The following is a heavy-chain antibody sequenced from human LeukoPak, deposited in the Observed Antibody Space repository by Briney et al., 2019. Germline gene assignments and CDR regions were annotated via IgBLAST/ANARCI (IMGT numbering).Heavy chain of an antibody. V-gene: IGHV1-18*01. CDR3: ARDRWSSSSSEGALDI. CDR1: GYTFTNYG. J-gene: IGHJ3*02. CDR2: ISAYNGNK. Sequence: GASVNVSCKASGYTFTNYGISWVRQAPGQGLDWMGWISAYNGNKVYAQELQGRVTMTTDTSTSTAYMELRSLRSDDTAVYYCARDRWSSSSSEGALDIWGQGTMVTVSS. D-gene: IGHD6-6*01.